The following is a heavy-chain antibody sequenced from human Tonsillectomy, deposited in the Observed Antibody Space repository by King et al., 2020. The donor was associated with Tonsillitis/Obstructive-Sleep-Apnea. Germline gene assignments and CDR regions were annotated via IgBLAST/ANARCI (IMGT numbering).Heavy chain of an antibody. CDR3: ARTSPEGAYSYYDMDV. D-gene: IGHD1-26*01. CDR1: GYTFTIHG. V-gene: IGHV1-18*01. CDR2: NSTYNGDT. Sequence: QLVQSGAEVKKPGASVKVSCKASGYTFTIHGIGWVRQAPGQGLEWMGWNSTYNGDTNSAQKFQGRVTMTTDTSTRTAYLDLRSLRSDDTAVYFCARTSPEGAYSYYDMDVWGKGTTVTVSS. J-gene: IGHJ6*03.